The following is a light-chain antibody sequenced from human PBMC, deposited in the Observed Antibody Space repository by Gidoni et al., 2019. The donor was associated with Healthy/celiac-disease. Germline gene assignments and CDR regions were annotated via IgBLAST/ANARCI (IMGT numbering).Light chain of an antibody. J-gene: IGKJ3*01. CDR2: GAS. CDR3: QQYGSTGT. CDR1: QSVSSSY. Sequence: EIALTQSPGTLSLSPGERATLSCRASQSVSSSYLAWYQQKPGQAPRLLIYGASSRATGSPDKFSGSGSGTDFTLTISRLEPEDFAVYYCQQYGSTGTFGPGTKVDIK. V-gene: IGKV3-20*01.